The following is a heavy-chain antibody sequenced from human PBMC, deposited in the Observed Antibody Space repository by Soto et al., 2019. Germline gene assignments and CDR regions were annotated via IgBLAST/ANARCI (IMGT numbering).Heavy chain of an antibody. CDR1: GYTFTSYG. V-gene: IGHV1-2*04. Sequence: ASVKVSCKASGYTFTSYGISWVRQAPGQGLEWMGWINPNSGGTNYAQKFQGWVTMTRDTSISTAYMELSRLRSDDTAVYYCARGGTMVRGVWAHAFDIWGQGTMVNVS. J-gene: IGHJ3*02. CDR2: INPNSGGT. CDR3: ARGGTMVRGVWAHAFDI. D-gene: IGHD3-10*01.